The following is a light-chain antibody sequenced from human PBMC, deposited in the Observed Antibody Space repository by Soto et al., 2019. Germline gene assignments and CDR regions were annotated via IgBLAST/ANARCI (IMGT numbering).Light chain of an antibody. V-gene: IGKV3-11*01. CDR3: QQRSVWPPLT. CDR1: QSINTY. CDR2: DAS. Sequence: EVVLTQSPATLSLSPGERATLSRRASQSINTYLAWYQQKPGHSPRLLIFDASNRATGIPARFSGSGSGTDFTLTISSLEPEDFGVYYCQQRSVWPPLTFGGGTKVEIE. J-gene: IGKJ4*01.